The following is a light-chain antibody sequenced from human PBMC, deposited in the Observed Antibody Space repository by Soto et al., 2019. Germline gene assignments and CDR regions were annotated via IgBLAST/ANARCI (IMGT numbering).Light chain of an antibody. CDR2: EVR. CDR3: SSFASESTVI. Sequence: QSALAQPASVSGSPGQSITISCAGTMRDIGAYNLVSWYQQHPGKAPRLIFYEVRNRPSGIHLRFSAPKSGNAASLTISGLQADDDAHYYCSSFASESTVIFGGGTGVTVL. CDR1: MRDIGAYNL. J-gene: IGLJ2*01. V-gene: IGLV2-14*01.